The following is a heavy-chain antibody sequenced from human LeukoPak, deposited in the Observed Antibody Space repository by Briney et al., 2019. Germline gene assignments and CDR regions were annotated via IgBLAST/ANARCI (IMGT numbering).Heavy chain of an antibody. D-gene: IGHD2-8*01. CDR3: ARLKDDVTKLDY. CDR1: GFTFSTFW. J-gene: IGHJ4*02. V-gene: IGHV3-7*01. CDR2: INQDGSQK. Sequence: PGGSLRLSCAASGFTFSTFWMSWVRQAPGKRLEWVANINQDGSQKRYVDSVQGRFTVSRDNTKNSLFLQMNSLRAEDTAVYYCARLKDDVTKLDYWGQGTLVTVYS.